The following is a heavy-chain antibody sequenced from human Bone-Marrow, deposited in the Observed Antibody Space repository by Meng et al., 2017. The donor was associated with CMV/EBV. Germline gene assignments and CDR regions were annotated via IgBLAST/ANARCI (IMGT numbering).Heavy chain of an antibody. CDR2: INHSGST. D-gene: IGHD4-11*01. Sequence: SETLSLTCTVSGGSISSSSYYWGWIRQPPGKGLEWIGEINHSGSTNYNPSLKSRVTISVDTSKNQFSLKLSSVTAADTAVYYCALDYSNYRYFDLWGRGTLVTVSS. CDR3: ALDYSNYRYFDL. CDR1: GGSISSSSYY. J-gene: IGHJ2*01. V-gene: IGHV4-39*07.